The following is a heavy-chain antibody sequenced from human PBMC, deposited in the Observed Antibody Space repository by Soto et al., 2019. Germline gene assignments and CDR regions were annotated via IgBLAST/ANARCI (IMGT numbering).Heavy chain of an antibody. CDR1: GGTFSSYA. CDR2: IIPIFGTA. CDR3: ARDLIAAAGTVWFDP. D-gene: IGHD6-13*01. V-gene: IGHV1-69*01. Sequence: QVQLVQSGAEVKKPGSSVKVSCKASGGTFSSYAISWVRQAPGQGLEWMGGIIPIFGTANYAQKFQGRVTITADESTSTAYTELSSLRSQDTAVYFCARDLIAAAGTVWFDPWGQGTLVTVSS. J-gene: IGHJ5*02.